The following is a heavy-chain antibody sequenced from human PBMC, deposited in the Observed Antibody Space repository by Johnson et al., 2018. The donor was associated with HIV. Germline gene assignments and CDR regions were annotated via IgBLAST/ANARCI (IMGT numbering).Heavy chain of an antibody. J-gene: IGHJ3*02. CDR3: ARDRGYWDAFDI. V-gene: IGHV3-30-3*01. CDR1: GFTFDDYA. CDR2: ISDDGSNI. Sequence: QVQLVESGGGLIQPGGSLRLSCAASGFTFDDYAMHWVRQAPGKGLEWVALISDDGSNIYYADSVKGRFSISRDNAKNSLYLQMNSLRAEDTAVYYCARDRGYWDAFDIWGQGTMVTVSS. D-gene: IGHD3-22*01.